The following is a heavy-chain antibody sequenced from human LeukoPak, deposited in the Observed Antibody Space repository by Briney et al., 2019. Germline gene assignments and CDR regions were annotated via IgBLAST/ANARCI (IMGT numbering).Heavy chain of an antibody. J-gene: IGHJ6*03. CDR1: GFTFSDYA. V-gene: IGHV3-23*01. Sequence: GGSLRLSCAASGFTFSDYAMIWVRQAPGKGLEWVAGISASGASPYYADSVKGRFTISRDNSKNTLYLQMNSLRAEDTAVYYCAKAPQYYYYMDVWGKGTTVTISS. CDR2: ISASGASP. CDR3: AKAPQYYYYMDV.